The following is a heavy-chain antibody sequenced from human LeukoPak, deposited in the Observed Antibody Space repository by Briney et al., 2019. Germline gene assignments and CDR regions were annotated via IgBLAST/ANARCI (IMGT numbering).Heavy chain of an antibody. D-gene: IGHD6-13*01. CDR2: LSSTGTT. CDR3: ARVGYSSNWFFFNF. V-gene: IGHV3-23*05. J-gene: IGHJ4*02. Sequence: GGSLRLSCAASGISFSSYGMSWVRQAPGKGLEWVSTLSSTGTTFYAGSVEGRFTISRANSENTLYLQMDSLRAADTALYYCARVGYSSNWFFFNFWGQGTLVTVSS. CDR1: GISFSSYG.